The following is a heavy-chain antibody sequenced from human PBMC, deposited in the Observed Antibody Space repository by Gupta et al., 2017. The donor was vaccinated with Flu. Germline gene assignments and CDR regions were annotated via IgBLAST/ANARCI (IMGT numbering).Heavy chain of an antibody. V-gene: IGHV3-48*03. D-gene: IGHD1-1*01. CDR1: GFTFSDYE. CDR2: IKSKSEI. J-gene: IGHJ4*02. Sequence: CAASGFTFSDYEMSWVRCATGKRLEWISLIKSKSEIYYTDSVKGRFTSASDNVKNTVYLQMYNLRAEDTAGFYGVRGHWDSWGQGTLVTVSS. CDR3: VRGHWDS.